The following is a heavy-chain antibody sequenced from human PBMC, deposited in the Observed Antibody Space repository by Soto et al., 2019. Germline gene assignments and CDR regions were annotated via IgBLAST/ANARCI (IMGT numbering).Heavy chain of an antibody. V-gene: IGHV4-61*03. CDR1: GGSVGSGSYY. J-gene: IGHJ5*02. CDR3: ARDSVLAYYSRHRNPYWFDP. Sequence: SETLSLTCAVSGGSVGSGSYYWSWIRQPLGKGLEWIGYIYYSGNTDYNPSLRGRASISVNKAKNHFSLQLTSVTASDTAIYYCARDSVLAYYSRHRNPYWFDPWGQGTLVTVSS. CDR2: IYYSGNT. D-gene: IGHD3-10*01.